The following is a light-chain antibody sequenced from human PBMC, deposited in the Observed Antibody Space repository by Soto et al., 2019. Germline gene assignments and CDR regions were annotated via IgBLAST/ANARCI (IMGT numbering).Light chain of an antibody. CDR3: AAWDDSLYGYV. CDR2: SNN. J-gene: IGLJ1*01. CDR1: SSNIGSNT. Sequence: QPVLTQPPSASGTPGQGVTISCSGSSSNIGSNTVNWYQQLPGTAPKLLIYSNNQRPSGVPDRFSGSKSGTSASLAISGLQSEDETDYYCAAWDDSLYGYVFGTGTKLTVL. V-gene: IGLV1-44*01.